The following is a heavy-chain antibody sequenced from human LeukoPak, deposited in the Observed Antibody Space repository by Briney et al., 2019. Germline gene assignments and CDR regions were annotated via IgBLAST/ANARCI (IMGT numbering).Heavy chain of an antibody. Sequence: ASVEVSCKASGYTFTGHYMHWVRQAPGQGLEWMGWINPNSGGTNYAQKFQGRVTMTRDTSISTAYMELSRLRSDDTAVYYCARECGGDCSYYFDYWGQGTLVTVSS. J-gene: IGHJ4*02. D-gene: IGHD2-21*01. CDR3: ARECGGDCSYYFDY. CDR1: GYTFTGHY. CDR2: INPNSGGT. V-gene: IGHV1-2*02.